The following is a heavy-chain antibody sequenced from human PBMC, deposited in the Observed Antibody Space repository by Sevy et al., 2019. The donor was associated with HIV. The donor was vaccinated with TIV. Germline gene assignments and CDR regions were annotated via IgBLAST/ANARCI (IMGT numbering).Heavy chain of an antibody. V-gene: IGHV4-61*08. CDR1: GGSVSSGGHY. D-gene: IGHD3-3*02. CDR2: IHYSRNT. CDR3: AGDRIFAMGFNGMDV. Sequence: SETLSLTCTVSGGSVSSGGHYWGWVRQPPGKGLEWIGYIHYSRNTNYNPSLKSRVTISLDTSKEQFSLKLSSVTAADTAVDYFAGDRIFAMGFNGMDVWGQGTTVTVSS. J-gene: IGHJ6*02.